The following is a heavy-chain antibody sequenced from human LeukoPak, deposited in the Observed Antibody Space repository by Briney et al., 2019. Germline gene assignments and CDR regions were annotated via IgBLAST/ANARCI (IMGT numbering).Heavy chain of an antibody. V-gene: IGHV4-61*01. J-gene: IGHJ4*02. D-gene: IGHD1-26*01. CDR2: WEN. CDR1: GASVSSGPYY. CDR3: ARETAERYRGSYFDY. Sequence: SETLSLTCTVSGASVSSGPYYWSWIRQPPGEDLEWIGWENNYNVSLKSRVIISVDRSKNQFSLTFISVTAADTAVYFCARETAERYRGSYFDYWGQGALVTVSS.